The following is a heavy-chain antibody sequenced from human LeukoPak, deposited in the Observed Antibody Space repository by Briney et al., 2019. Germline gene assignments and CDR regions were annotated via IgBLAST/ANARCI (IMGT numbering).Heavy chain of an antibody. CDR3: TRGGSSYYAGWSDP. D-gene: IGHD3-10*01. CDR1: GFYFSSFW. CDR2: IKQHASEK. J-gene: IGHJ5*02. V-gene: IGHV3-7*03. Sequence: GGSLSLSCVASGFYFSSFWMTWVRQAPGKGLEWVASIKQHASEKHYVDSVKGRFTISRDDARNSVSLHMSSLRDDDTALYYCTRGGSSYYAGWSDPWGQGSLVTVPS.